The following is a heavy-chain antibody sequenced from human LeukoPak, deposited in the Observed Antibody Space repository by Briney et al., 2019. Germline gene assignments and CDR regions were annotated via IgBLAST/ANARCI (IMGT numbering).Heavy chain of an antibody. Sequence: PGTSLRLSCAASGFTFSTYAMHWVRQAPGKGLEWVAVISYDGSHKYYADSVKGRFTISRDNSKNVLELQMNSLTTEDTAVYYCTREVWYDALSFDYWGQGTLVSVSS. CDR2: ISYDGSHK. CDR3: TREVWYDALSFDY. V-gene: IGHV3-30-3*01. CDR1: GFTFSTYA. J-gene: IGHJ4*02. D-gene: IGHD2-15*01.